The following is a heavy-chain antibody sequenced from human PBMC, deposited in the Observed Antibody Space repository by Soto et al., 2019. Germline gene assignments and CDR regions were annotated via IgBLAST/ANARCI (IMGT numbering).Heavy chain of an antibody. CDR2: IYPGDSDT. D-gene: IGHD2-15*01. V-gene: IGHV5-51*01. J-gene: IGHJ4*02. CDR3: ARLFYCSGGSCSQGQFDY. CDR1: GYSFTSYW. Sequence: GESLKISCKGSGYSFTSYWIGWVRQMPGKGLEWMGIIYPGDSDTRYSPSFQGQVTISADRSIGTAYLQWSSLKASDTAMYYCARLFYCSGGSCSQGQFDYWGQGTLVTVSS.